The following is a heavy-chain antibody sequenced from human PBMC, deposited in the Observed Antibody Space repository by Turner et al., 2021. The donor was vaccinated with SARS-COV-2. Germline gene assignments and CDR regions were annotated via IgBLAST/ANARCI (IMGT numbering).Heavy chain of an antibody. Sequence: QVQLVQSGAEVKKPGASVKVSCKVSGYTLTELSMHWVRQAPGKGLEWMGGFESEDGETIYAQKFQGRVTMTEDTSTDTAYMELSSLRSEDTAVYYCLGRDIVVVLVAISEVDYWGQGTLVTVSS. CDR2: FESEDGET. CDR1: GYTLTELS. CDR3: LGRDIVVVLVAISEVDY. D-gene: IGHD2-2*01. J-gene: IGHJ4*02. V-gene: IGHV1-24*01.